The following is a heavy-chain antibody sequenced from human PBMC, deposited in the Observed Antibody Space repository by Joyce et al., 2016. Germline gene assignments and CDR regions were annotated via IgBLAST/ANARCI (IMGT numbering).Heavy chain of an antibody. V-gene: IGHV1-2*02. J-gene: IGHJ4*02. Sequence: QVQLVQSGTEVKKPGASVQVSCKAAGFTFTGYYMHWVRQAPGQGLEVMGWIKIENGDTHYTQNFQGRVTMTRDTSINTGYMEVTRLRSDDTAFYYGAREGLPHGGFDYWGLGTLVTVSS. CDR1: GFTFTGYY. CDR2: IKIENGDT. CDR3: AREGLPHGGFDY.